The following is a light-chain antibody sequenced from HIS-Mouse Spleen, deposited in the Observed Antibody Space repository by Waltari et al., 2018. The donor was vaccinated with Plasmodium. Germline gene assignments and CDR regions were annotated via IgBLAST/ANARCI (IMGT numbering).Light chain of an antibody. Sequence: QSALTPPRSVSGSPGQSVTISCTGPSSDVGGYNYVSCYQKHPGKAPKLMIYDVSKRPSGVPDRFSGSKSGNTASLTISGLQAEDEADYYCCSYAGSYTYVFGTGTKVTVL. V-gene: IGLV2-11*01. CDR3: CSYAGSYTYV. CDR1: SSDVGGYNY. J-gene: IGLJ1*01. CDR2: DVS.